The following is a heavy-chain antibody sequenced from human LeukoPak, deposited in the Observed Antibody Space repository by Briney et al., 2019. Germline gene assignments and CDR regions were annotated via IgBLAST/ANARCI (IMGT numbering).Heavy chain of an antibody. D-gene: IGHD2-15*01. CDR1: GFTFSSYA. Sequence: GGSLRLSCAASGFTFSSYAMSWVRQAPGKGLEWVSAFSGSGGSTYYADSVKGRFTISRDNSKNTLYLQMNSLRAEDTAVYYCAKDFRRRYCSGGSCYFAEYFQHWGQGTLVTVSS. J-gene: IGHJ1*01. CDR3: AKDFRRRYCSGGSCYFAEYFQH. CDR2: FSGSGGST. V-gene: IGHV3-23*01.